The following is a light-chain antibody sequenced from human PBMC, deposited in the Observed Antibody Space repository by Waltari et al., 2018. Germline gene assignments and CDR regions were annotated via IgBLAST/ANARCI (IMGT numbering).Light chain of an antibody. V-gene: IGLV3-21*03. CDR3: SSYTSSSTYVV. J-gene: IGLJ2*01. Sequence: SYVLTQPPSVSVAPGNTATITCGGTNMGTKEVPWYQQKPGQAPMLVVHDDSDRPSGIPDRFSGSNSGNTATLTISGLQAEDEADYYCSSYTSSSTYVVFGGGTKLTVL. CDR2: DDS. CDR1: NMGTKE.